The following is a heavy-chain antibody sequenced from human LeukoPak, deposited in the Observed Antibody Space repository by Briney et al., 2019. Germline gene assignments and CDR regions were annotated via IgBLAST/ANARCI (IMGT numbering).Heavy chain of an antibody. CDR3: ARELGDCSSTSCYSNWFDP. CDR2: IYYSGST. D-gene: IGHD2-2*02. J-gene: IGHJ5*02. CDR1: GGSISSYY. V-gene: IGHV4-59*01. Sequence: SETLSLTCTVSGGSISSYYWSWIRQPPGKGLEWIGYIYYSGSTNYNPSLKSRVTISVDTSKNQFSLKLSSVTAADTAVYYCARELGDCSSTSCYSNWFDPWGQGTLVTVSS.